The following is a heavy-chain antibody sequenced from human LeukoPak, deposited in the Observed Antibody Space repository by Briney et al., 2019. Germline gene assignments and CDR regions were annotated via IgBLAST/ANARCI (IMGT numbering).Heavy chain of an antibody. CDR3: ARRGDGGRSFDY. Sequence: GSLKLFFSTSWFTVSNNYFNLVRQGPREGVGFVSVIYSGGNTYYADSVKGRFTISSDNSKNTLFLQMNSLRAEDTAVYYCARRGDGGRSFDYWGQGTLVTVSS. V-gene: IGHV3-53*01. J-gene: IGHJ4*02. CDR2: IYSGGNT. D-gene: IGHD4-23*01. CDR1: WFTVSNNY.